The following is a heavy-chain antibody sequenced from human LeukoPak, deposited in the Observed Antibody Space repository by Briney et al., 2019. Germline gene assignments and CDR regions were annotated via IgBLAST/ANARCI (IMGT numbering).Heavy chain of an antibody. V-gene: IGHV3-11*06. CDR1: GFTFSDSY. D-gene: IGHD5-18*01. CDR3: ARENRYKYGPFDP. Sequence: GGSLRLSCAASGFTFSDSYMTWIRQAPGKGLEWISYISSSTSYTNYADSVKGRFTISRDNAKNSLYLQMNSLRAEDTAVYYCARENRYKYGPFDPWGQGTLVTVSS. CDR2: ISSSTSYT. J-gene: IGHJ5*02.